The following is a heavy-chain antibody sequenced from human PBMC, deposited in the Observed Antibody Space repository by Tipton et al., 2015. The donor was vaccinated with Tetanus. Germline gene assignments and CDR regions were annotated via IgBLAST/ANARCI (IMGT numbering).Heavy chain of an antibody. J-gene: IGHJ4*02. CDR1: GDSVSGYY. D-gene: IGHD6-13*01. Sequence: TLSLTCTVSGDSVSGYYWSWIRQPPGKGLEWIGYVYYTGSTNHNPSLKSRVTISMDRSKNQISLQLTSGTAADTAVYFCAGVTAQRTELYFDHWGQGTLVPISS. CDR2: VYYTGST. CDR3: AGVTAQRTELYFDH. V-gene: IGHV4-59*02.